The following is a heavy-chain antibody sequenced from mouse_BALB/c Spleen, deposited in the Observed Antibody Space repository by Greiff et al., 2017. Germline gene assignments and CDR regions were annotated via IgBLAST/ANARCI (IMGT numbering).Heavy chain of an antibody. CDR3: TRIYDGYYYFDY. CDR1: GFTFSNYW. J-gene: IGHJ2*01. Sequence: DVKLQESGGGLVQPGGSMKLSCVASGFTFSNYWMNWVRQSPEKGLEWVAEIRLKSNNYATHYAESVKGRFTISRDDSKSSVYLQMNNLRAEDTGIYYCTRIYDGYYYFDYWGQGTTLTVSS. CDR2: IRLKSNNYAT. D-gene: IGHD2-3*01. V-gene: IGHV6-6*02.